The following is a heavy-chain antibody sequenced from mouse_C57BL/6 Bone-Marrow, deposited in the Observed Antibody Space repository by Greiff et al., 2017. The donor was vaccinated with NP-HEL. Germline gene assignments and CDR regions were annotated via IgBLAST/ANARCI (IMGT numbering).Heavy chain of an antibody. D-gene: IGHD1-1*01. J-gene: IGHJ1*03. CDR3: ARGDYYGSSEYWYVDV. CDR2: FHPYNDDT. Sequence: QVQLKESGAELVKPGASVKMSCKASGYTFTTYPLEWMKQNHGKSLEWIGNFHPYNDDTKYNEKFKGKATLTVEKSSSTVYLELSRLTSDDSAVYYCARGDYYGSSEYWYVDVWGTGTTVTVSS. V-gene: IGHV1-47*01. CDR1: GYTFTTYP.